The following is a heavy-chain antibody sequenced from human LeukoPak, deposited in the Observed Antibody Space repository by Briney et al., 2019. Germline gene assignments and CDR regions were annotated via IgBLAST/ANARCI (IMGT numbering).Heavy chain of an antibody. CDR3: VRGAVGTGVWFDP. V-gene: IGHV3-74*01. CDR1: GFTFTGYW. CDR2: INIDGATI. D-gene: IGHD1-26*01. Sequence: GGSLRLSCAASGFTFTGYWMHWVRQAPGKGLEWVSRINIDGATINYADSVKGRFTISRDDAKNTLHLQMNSLRADDTAVYYCVRGAVGTGVWFDPWGQGTLVTVSS. J-gene: IGHJ5*02.